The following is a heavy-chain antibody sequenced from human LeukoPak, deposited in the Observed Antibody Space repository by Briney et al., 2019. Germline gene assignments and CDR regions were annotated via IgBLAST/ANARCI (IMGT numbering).Heavy chain of an antibody. CDR1: GFTFSNAW. V-gene: IGHV3-15*01. CDR2: IKRKTDGGTA. Sequence: SGGSLRLSCAASGFTFSNAWMSWVRQAPGKGLEWVGRIKRKTDGGTADYTAPVKDRFSISRDDSKNTVYLQMNSLITEDTAVYYCTPTIVGGTREIDHWGQGTLVTVSS. J-gene: IGHJ4*02. D-gene: IGHD1-26*01. CDR3: TPTIVGGTREIDH.